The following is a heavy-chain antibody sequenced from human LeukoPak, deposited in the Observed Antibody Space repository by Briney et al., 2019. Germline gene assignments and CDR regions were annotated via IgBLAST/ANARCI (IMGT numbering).Heavy chain of an antibody. Sequence: SETLSLTCTVSGGSVSSGGYYWLWMRQRPGKGLEWIGYIYYTGSTSYNPSLKSRLTIAVDTSKNQFSLKLSSVTATDTAVYYCARPLNTVHDTFDVWGQGTMVTVSS. CDR2: IYYTGST. J-gene: IGHJ3*01. CDR1: GGSVSSGGYY. D-gene: IGHD4-11*01. CDR3: ARPLNTVHDTFDV. V-gene: IGHV4-31*03.